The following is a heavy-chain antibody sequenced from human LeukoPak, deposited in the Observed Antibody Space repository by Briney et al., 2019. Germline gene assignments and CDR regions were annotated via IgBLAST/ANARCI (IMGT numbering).Heavy chain of an antibody. CDR2: IIPILGIA. CDR1: GGTFSSYA. V-gene: IGHV1-69*04. J-gene: IGHJ6*02. Sequence: SVRVSCKASGGTFSSYAISWVRQAPGQGLEWMGRIIPILGIANYAQKFQGRVTITADKSTSTAYMELSSLRSEDTAVYYCARAHRPNWDYGYYGMDVWGQGTTVTVSS. CDR3: ARAHRPNWDYGYYGMDV. D-gene: IGHD7-27*01.